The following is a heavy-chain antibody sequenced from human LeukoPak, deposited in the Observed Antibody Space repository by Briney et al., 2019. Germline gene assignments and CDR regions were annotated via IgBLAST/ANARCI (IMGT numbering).Heavy chain of an antibody. D-gene: IGHD4-17*01. CDR2: IYWDDDK. Sequence: SGPTLVKPTQTLTLTCTFSGFSLNTRGMGVAWIRQPPGKALEWLALIYWDDDKRYNPSLRTRLTITKDTSQNQVVLTLTNMDPVDIATYFCAHRGPDYGDYAFDSWGQGGLVTVSS. V-gene: IGHV2-5*02. CDR1: GFSLNTRGMG. J-gene: IGHJ4*02. CDR3: AHRGPDYGDYAFDS.